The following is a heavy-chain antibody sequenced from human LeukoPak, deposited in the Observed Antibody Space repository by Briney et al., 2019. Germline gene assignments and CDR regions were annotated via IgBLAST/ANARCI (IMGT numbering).Heavy chain of an antibody. J-gene: IGHJ4*02. CDR3: ARVGMATMYFGY. D-gene: IGHD5-24*01. V-gene: IGHV3-21*01. Sequence: GGSLRLSCAASGFTFSSYSMNWVRQAPGKGLEWVSSISSSSSYIYYADSVKGRFTISRDNAKNSLYLQMNSLRAEDTAVYYCARVGMATMYFGYWGQGTLVTVSS. CDR1: GFTFSSYS. CDR2: ISSSSSYI.